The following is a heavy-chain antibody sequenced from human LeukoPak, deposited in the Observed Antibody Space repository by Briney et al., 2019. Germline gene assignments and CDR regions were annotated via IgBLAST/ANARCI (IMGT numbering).Heavy chain of an antibody. CDR3: VRDVAYDFRNPYRYFQH. Sequence: GGSLRLSCAASGFTFSSYGMSWVRQAPGKGLEWVSAISGSGGSTYYADSVKGRFTISRDNSKNTLYLQMKSLRAEDTAVYYCVRDVAYDFRNPYRYFQHWGQGTLVTVSS. CDR1: GFTFSSYG. J-gene: IGHJ1*01. CDR2: ISGSGGST. V-gene: IGHV3-23*01. D-gene: IGHD3-3*01.